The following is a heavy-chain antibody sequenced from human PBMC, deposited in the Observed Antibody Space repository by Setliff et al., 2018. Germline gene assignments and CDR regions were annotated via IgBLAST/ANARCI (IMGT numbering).Heavy chain of an antibody. V-gene: IGHV1-2*07. D-gene: IGHD2-2*01. J-gene: IGHJ6*04. CDR1: GYTFTDYY. Sequence: ASVKVSCKASGYTFTDYYIHWIRQAPGQGLEWMGWINANGGANGQSYKFRGRVAMTRXXXISXXXXXXXXXXXXXXXVYYXXXXXQVHRHLVIVPAAAFDFWGTGTTVTVSS. CDR3: XXXXQVHRHLVIVPAAAFDF. CDR2: INANGGAN.